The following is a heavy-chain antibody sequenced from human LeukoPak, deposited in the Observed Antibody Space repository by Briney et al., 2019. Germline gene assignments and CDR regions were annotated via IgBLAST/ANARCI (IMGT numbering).Heavy chain of an antibody. D-gene: IGHD2-2*02. CDR1: GVAVSSGRYY. CDR2: IYYSGST. Sequence: KPSETLSLTRTVSGVAVSSGRYYWSWIRQPPGKGLEWSGDIYYSGSTHYKPPLKSRVTISVDTSKNQFSLKLSSVTAADTAVYYCARDRVVVPAAIGDYYYYGMDVWGQGTTVTVSS. CDR3: ARDRVVVPAAIGDYYYYGMDV. V-gene: IGHV4-61*01. J-gene: IGHJ6*02.